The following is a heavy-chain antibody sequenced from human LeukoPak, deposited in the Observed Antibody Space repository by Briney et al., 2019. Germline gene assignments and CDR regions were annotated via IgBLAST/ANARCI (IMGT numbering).Heavy chain of an antibody. J-gene: IGHJ4*02. CDR1: GFTFDDYA. D-gene: IGHD6-19*01. CDR3: AKDIRGYSSGCIDY. Sequence: GRSLRLSCAASGFTFDDYAMHWVRQAPGKGLEWVSGISWNSGSIGYADSVKGRFTISRDNAKNSLYLQMNSLRAEDLALYYCAKDIRGYSSGCIDYWGQGTLVTVSS. CDR2: ISWNSGSI. V-gene: IGHV3-9*03.